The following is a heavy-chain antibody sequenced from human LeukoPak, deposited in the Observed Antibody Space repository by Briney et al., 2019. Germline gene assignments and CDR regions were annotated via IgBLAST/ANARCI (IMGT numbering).Heavy chain of an antibody. D-gene: IGHD2/OR15-2a*01. J-gene: IGHJ4*02. CDR1: GFTFVDYA. CDR2: IRSNPYGGTT. V-gene: IGHV3-49*04. CDR3: TRGLLPGY. Sequence: GGSLRLSCTASGFTFVDYAMTWVRQAPGXGLEWVGFIRSNPYGGTTEYAASVKGRFTISRDDSKSIAYLQMNSLKTEDTAVYYCTRGLLPGYWGQGTLVTVSS.